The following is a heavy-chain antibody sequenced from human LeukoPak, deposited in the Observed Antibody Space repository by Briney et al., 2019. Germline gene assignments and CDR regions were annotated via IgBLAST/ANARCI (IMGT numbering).Heavy chain of an antibody. J-gene: IGHJ4*02. CDR1: GFTLSSYS. CDR3: ARAHVAATRFWVPSHFDY. V-gene: IGHV3-21*04. D-gene: IGHD2-15*01. CDR2: ISSSSSSYI. Sequence: GGSLRLSCAASGFTLSSYSMNWVRQAPGKGLEWVSSISSSSSSYIYYGDSVKGRFTISRDNAKNSVYLQMNSLRAADTAVYYCARAHVAATRFWVPSHFDYWGQGTLVTVSS.